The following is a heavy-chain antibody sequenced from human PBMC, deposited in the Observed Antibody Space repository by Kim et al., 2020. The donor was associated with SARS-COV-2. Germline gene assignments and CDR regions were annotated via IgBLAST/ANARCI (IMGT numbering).Heavy chain of an antibody. CDR1: GFTFSSYE. J-gene: IGHJ3*02. CDR3: ARGEKVLWFGELSPDAFDI. Sequence: GGSLRLSCAASGFTFSSYEMNWVRQAPGKGLEWVSYISSSGSTIYYADSVKGRFTISRDNAKNSLYLQMNSLRAEDTAVYYCARGEKVLWFGELSPDAFDIWGQGTMVTVSS. D-gene: IGHD3-10*01. V-gene: IGHV3-48*03. CDR2: ISSSGSTI.